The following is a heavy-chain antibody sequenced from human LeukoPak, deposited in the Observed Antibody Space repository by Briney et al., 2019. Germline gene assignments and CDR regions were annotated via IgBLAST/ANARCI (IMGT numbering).Heavy chain of an antibody. Sequence: SETLSLTCTVSGGSISSGGYYWSWIRQPPGKGLEWIRYIYHSGSTYYNPSLKSRVTISVDRSKNQFSLKLSSVTAADTAVYYCASRGGSFDYWGQGTLVTVSS. CDR1: GGSISSGGYY. CDR3: ASRGGSFDY. D-gene: IGHD3-16*01. J-gene: IGHJ4*02. CDR2: IYHSGST. V-gene: IGHV4-30-2*01.